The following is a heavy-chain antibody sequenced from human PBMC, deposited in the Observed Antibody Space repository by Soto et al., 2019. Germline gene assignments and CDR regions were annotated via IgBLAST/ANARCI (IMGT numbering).Heavy chain of an antibody. J-gene: IGHJ6*03. V-gene: IGHV4-59*01. D-gene: IGHD3-10*01. CDR3: ARVRYYGSGSYYNTYYSYYYTDV. Sequence: SETLSLTCTVSGGSISSYYWSWIRQPPGKGLEWIGYIYYSGSTNYNPSLKSRVTISVDTSKNQFSLKLSSVTAADTAVYYCARVRYYGSGSYYNTYYSYYYTDVWGKGTTVTVSS. CDR1: GGSISSYY. CDR2: IYYSGST.